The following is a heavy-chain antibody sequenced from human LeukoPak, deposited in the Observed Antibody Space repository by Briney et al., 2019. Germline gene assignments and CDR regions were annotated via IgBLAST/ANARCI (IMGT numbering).Heavy chain of an antibody. V-gene: IGHV3-48*01. Sequence: PGGSLSLSCAASGFTFSSYSMNWVRQAPGKGLEWVSYISSSSSTIYYADSVKGRFTISRGNAKNSLYLQMNSLRAEDTAVYYCARSLIAADYWGQGTLVTVSS. J-gene: IGHJ4*02. CDR2: ISSSSSTI. CDR1: GFTFSSYS. D-gene: IGHD6-13*01. CDR3: ARSLIAADY.